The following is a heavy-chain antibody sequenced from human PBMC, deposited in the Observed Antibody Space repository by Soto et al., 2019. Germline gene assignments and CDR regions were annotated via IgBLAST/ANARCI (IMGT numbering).Heavy chain of an antibody. J-gene: IGHJ4*02. CDR1: GFTFSDYY. CDR2: ISGSDSTI. V-gene: IGHV3-11*01. D-gene: IGHD3-10*01. CDR3: ARLYGSSEY. Sequence: PGGSLRLSCVASGFTFSDYYMSWIRQAPGQGLEWVSYISGSDSTIYYANSVKGRFTISRDNAKNSLSLQMNSLRAEDTAVYYCARLYGSSEYWGQGTLVTVSS.